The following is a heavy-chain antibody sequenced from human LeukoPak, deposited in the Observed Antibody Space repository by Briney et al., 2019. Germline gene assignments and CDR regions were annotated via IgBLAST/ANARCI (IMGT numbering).Heavy chain of an antibody. D-gene: IGHD4-23*01. CDR1: GGSITSSGYY. Sequence: KPSETLSLTCTVSGGSITSSGYYWGWIRQPPGKGLEWIASIHYSGCTSYNPSLKSRVTISVDTSKNQISLRLSSVTAADTAVYYCARYGGQSEFDYWGQGTLVTVSS. CDR3: ARYGGQSEFDY. J-gene: IGHJ4*02. CDR2: IHYSGCT. V-gene: IGHV4-39*01.